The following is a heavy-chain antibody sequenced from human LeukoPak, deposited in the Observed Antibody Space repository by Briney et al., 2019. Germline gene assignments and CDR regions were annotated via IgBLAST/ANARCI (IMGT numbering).Heavy chain of an antibody. CDR3: ARRAGFWSGYDASDI. Sequence: NPSETLSLTCTVSGGSISSYYWGWIRQPPGKGLEWIGSIYYSGSTYYNPSLKSRVTISVDTSKNQFSLKLSSVTAADTAVYYCARRAGFWSGYDASDIWGQGTMATVSS. CDR2: IYYSGST. J-gene: IGHJ3*02. CDR1: GGSISSYY. D-gene: IGHD3-3*01. V-gene: IGHV4-39*01.